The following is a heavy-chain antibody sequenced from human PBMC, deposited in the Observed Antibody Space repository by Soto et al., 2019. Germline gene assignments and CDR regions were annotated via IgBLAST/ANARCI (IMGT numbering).Heavy chain of an antibody. CDR3: ARESNIVVVPAAGFDP. V-gene: IGHV1-46*01. D-gene: IGHD2-2*01. CDR1: GYTFTSYY. Sequence: ASVKVSCKASGYTFTSYYMHWVRQAPGQGLEWTGIINPSGGSTSYAQKFQGRVTMTRDTSTSTVYMELSSLRSEDTAVYYCARESNIVVVPAAGFDPWGQGTLVTVSS. CDR2: INPSGGST. J-gene: IGHJ5*02.